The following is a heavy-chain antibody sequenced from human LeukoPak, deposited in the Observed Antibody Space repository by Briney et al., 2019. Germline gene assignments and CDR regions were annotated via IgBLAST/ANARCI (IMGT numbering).Heavy chain of an antibody. D-gene: IGHD3-22*01. CDR3: ARDRGVGYYDSSALDY. CDR1: GFTFSSYS. CDR2: IKQDGSEK. Sequence: GGSLRLSCAASGFTFSSYSIDWVRQAPGKGLEWVANIKQDGSEKYYVDSVKGRFTISRDNAKNSLYLQMNSLRAEDTAVYYCARDRGVGYYDSSALDYWGQGTLVTVSS. V-gene: IGHV3-7*01. J-gene: IGHJ4*02.